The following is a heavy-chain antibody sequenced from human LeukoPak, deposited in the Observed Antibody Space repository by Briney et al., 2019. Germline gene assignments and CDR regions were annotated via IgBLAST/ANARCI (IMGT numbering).Heavy chain of an antibody. CDR2: INSDGSST. Sequence: PGGSLRLSCAASGFTFSSYWMHWIRQAPGKGLVWVSRINSDGSSTSYADSVKGRFTISRDNAKNTLYLQMNSLRAEDTAVYYCARASRRYYDSSGSEGWGQGTLVTVSS. CDR1: GFTFSSYW. D-gene: IGHD3-22*01. CDR3: ARASRRYYDSSGSEG. J-gene: IGHJ4*02. V-gene: IGHV3-74*01.